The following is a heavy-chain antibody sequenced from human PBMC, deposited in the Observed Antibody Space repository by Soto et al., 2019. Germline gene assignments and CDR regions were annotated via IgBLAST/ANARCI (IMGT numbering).Heavy chain of an antibody. CDR1: GGSISSYY. V-gene: IGHV4-59*01. CDR2: IYYSGST. D-gene: IGHD2-15*01. CDR3: ARGGGNCSGGSCYFLVRPFDY. J-gene: IGHJ4*02. Sequence: SETLSLTCTVSGGSISSYYWSWIRQPPGKGLEWIGYIYYSGSTNYNPSLKSRVTISVDTSKNQFSLKLSSVTAADTAVYYFARGGGNCSGGSCYFLVRPFDYWGQGTLVTVSS.